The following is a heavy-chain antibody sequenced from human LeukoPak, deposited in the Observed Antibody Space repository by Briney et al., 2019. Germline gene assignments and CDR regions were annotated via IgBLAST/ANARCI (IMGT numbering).Heavy chain of an antibody. CDR3: AREEAFQLEASLDQ. D-gene: IGHD3-3*01. Sequence: GRSLRLSCAAAGFTFGDFGMHWVRQVPGKGLEWVALIWKDGSDEFYADSVKGRFTISRDNSRNTLSLQMNSLRGEDTAVYYCAREEAFQLEASLDQWGQGTLVTVSS. V-gene: IGHV3-33*01. CDR1: GFTFGDFG. J-gene: IGHJ4*02. CDR2: IWKDGSDE.